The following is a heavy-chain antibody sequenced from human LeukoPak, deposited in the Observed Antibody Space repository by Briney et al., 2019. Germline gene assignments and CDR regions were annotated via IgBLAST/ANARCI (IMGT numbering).Heavy chain of an antibody. D-gene: IGHD1-7*01. CDR3: ARDREAANWNYVSYYYYMDV. J-gene: IGHJ6*03. V-gene: IGHV4-39*07. CDR1: GGSISSSSYY. Sequence: SETLSLTCTVSGGSISSSSYYWGWIRQPPGKGLEWIGSIYYSGSTYYNPSLKSRVTISVDTSKNQFSLKLSSVTAADTAVYYCARDREAANWNYVSYYYYMDVWGKGTTVTVSS. CDR2: IYYSGST.